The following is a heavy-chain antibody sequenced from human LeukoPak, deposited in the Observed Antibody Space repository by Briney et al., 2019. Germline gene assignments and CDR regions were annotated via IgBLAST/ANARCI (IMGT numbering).Heavy chain of an antibody. Sequence: GGSLRLSCAASGFTFTYYYMSWIRQAPGKGLEFLSYISPTGTTTSYADSVKGRFTISRDNARNSLFLQMNSLRAGDTAVYYCARNARIPDYWGQGTLVTVSS. CDR3: ARNARIPDY. J-gene: IGHJ4*02. D-gene: IGHD1-14*01. CDR2: ISPTGTTT. CDR1: GFTFTYYY. V-gene: IGHV3-11*04.